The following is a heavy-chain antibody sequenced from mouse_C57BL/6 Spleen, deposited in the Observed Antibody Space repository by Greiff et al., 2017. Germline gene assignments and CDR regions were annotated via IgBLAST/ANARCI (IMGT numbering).Heavy chain of an antibody. CDR2: IDPEGGDT. V-gene: IGHV14-1*01. CDR3: TSGENHRGFAY. Sequence: EVQRVESGAELVRPGASVKLSCTASGFNIKDYYMPWVKQRPDQGLEWIGRIDPEGGDTDYAPKFTGKATLSADTSSNTAYLPLSSLTSEDPAVYSSTSGENHRGFAYWGQGTLVTVSA. CDR1: GFNIKDYY. D-gene: IGHD2-13*01. J-gene: IGHJ3*01.